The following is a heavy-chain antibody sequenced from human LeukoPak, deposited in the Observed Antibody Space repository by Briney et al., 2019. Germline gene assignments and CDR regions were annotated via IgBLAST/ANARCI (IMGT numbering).Heavy chain of an antibody. D-gene: IGHD2-15*01. CDR1: GYTFTSYG. CDR3: MREFHGGFFDN. CDR2: ISAYNGNT. J-gene: IGHJ4*02. V-gene: IGHV1-18*01. Sequence: ASVKVSCKASGYTFTSYGISWVRQAPGQGLEWMGWISAYNGNTNYAQKLQGRVTMTTDTSTSTAYMELRSLRSEDTAVYYCMREFHGGFFDNWGLGTLITVSS.